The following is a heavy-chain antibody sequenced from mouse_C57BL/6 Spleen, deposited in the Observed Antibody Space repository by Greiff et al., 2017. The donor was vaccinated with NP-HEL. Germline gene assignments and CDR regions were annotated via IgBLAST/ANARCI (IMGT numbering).Heavy chain of an antibody. CDR2: ISYSGST. J-gene: IGHJ2*01. Sequence: VQLKQSGPGMVKPSQSLSLTCTVTGYSITSGYDWHWIRHFPGNKLEWMGYISYSGSTNYNPSLKSRISITHDTSKNHFFLKLNSVTTEDTATYYCARGANWDDFDYWGQGTTLTVSS. CDR3: ARGANWDDFDY. V-gene: IGHV3-1*01. CDR1: GYSITSGYD. D-gene: IGHD4-1*01.